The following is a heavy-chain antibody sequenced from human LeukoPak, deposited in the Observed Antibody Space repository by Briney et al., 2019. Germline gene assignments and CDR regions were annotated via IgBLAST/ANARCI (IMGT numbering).Heavy chain of an antibody. V-gene: IGHV3-30*03. D-gene: IGHD5-18*01. CDR3: ARDFRLWHNWPYYYYGMDV. Sequence: GRSLRLSCAASGFTFSSYGMHWVRQAPGKGLEWVAVISYDGSNKYYADSVKGRFTISRDNSKNTLYLQMNSLRAEDTAVYYCARDFRLWHNWPYYYYGMDVWGQGTTVTVSS. CDR2: ISYDGSNK. CDR1: GFTFSSYG. J-gene: IGHJ6*02.